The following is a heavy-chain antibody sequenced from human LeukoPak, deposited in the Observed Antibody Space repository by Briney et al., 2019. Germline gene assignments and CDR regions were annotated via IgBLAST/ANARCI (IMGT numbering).Heavy chain of an antibody. D-gene: IGHD5-18*01. J-gene: IGHJ4*02. CDR3: ARAHTYSSLDY. Sequence: PGGSLRLSCAASGFTFSTYAMTWVRQAPGKGLQWVSSISGSGDKTYYAASVKGRFTISRDNSKNTLYLQMNSLRAEDTAVYYCARAHTYSSLDYWGQGTLVTVSS. CDR2: ISGSGDKT. V-gene: IGHV3-23*01. CDR1: GFTFSTYA.